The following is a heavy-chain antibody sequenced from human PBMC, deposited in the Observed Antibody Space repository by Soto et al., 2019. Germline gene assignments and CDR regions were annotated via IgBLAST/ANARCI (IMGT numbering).Heavy chain of an antibody. Sequence: QVQLVQSGAEVKKPGASVKVSCKASGYTFTSYYMHWVRQAPGQGLEWMGIINPSGGSTSYAQQFQGRVTMTRDKSTSTAYMELSSLRSEDTAVYYCASPIPVGYDDPTPGSGMDVWGQGTTVTVS. CDR3: ASPIPVGYDDPTPGSGMDV. D-gene: IGHD2-2*01. CDR1: GYTFTSYY. CDR2: INPSGGST. V-gene: IGHV1-46*01. J-gene: IGHJ6*02.